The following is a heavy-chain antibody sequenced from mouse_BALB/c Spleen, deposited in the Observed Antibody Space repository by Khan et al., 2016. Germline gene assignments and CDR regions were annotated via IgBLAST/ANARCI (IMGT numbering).Heavy chain of an antibody. CDR1: GFDFSRYW. D-gene: IGHD1-1*01. Sequence: EVKLLESGGGLVQPGGSLKLSCAASGFDFSRYWMSWVRQAPGKGLEWIGEINPDSSTINYTPSLKDKFIISRDNAKNTLYLQMSKVRSEDTALYYCTRLYYYGTSDYWGQGTTLTVSA. V-gene: IGHV4-1*02. J-gene: IGHJ2*01. CDR2: INPDSSTI. CDR3: TRLYYYGTSDY.